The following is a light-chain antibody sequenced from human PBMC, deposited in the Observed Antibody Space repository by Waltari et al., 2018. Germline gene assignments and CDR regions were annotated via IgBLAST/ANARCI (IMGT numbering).Light chain of an antibody. CDR1: QSVSIW. CDR2: KAS. Sequence: DIQMTQSPSTLPASVGDRVTITCRASQSVSIWLAWYQQKPGKAPNLLIYKASTLESGVPSRFSGSGSGTEFTLTISSLQPDDFATYYCQQYNSYSRTFGQGTKVEI. V-gene: IGKV1-5*03. CDR3: QQYNSYSRT. J-gene: IGKJ1*01.